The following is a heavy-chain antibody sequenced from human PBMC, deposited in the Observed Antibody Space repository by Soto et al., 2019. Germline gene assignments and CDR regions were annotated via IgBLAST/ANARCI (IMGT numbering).Heavy chain of an antibody. CDR3: ARGADRLRWHTRADL. D-gene: IGHD4-17*01. J-gene: IGHJ2*01. Sequence: QVQLVQSGAEVKKPGSSVKVSCKASGGTFSSYAISCVRQAPGQGLEWMGGIIPIFGTANYAQKFHGRVTITADESTSTAYMERSSLRSEDTAVYYCARGADRLRWHTRADLWGRGTLVTVSS. V-gene: IGHV1-69*12. CDR1: GGTFSSYA. CDR2: IIPIFGTA.